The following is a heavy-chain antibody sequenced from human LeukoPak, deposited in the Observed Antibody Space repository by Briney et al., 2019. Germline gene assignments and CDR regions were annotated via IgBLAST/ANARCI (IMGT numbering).Heavy chain of an antibody. V-gene: IGHV4-59*01. D-gene: IGHD6-19*01. Sequence: PSETLSLTCTVSGGSISSYYWSWIRQPPGKGLEWIGYIYYSGSTNYNPSLKSRVTISADTSKNQFSLKLSSVTAADTAVYYCARGRSSGWYYFDYWGQGTLVTVSS. CDR3: ARGRSSGWYYFDY. CDR2: IYYSGST. CDR1: GGSISSYY. J-gene: IGHJ4*02.